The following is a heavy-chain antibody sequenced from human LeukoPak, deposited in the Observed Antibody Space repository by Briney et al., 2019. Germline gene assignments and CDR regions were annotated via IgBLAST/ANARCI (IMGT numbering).Heavy chain of an antibody. V-gene: IGHV4-59*12. CDR1: GGSISSYY. D-gene: IGHD6-6*01. CDR2: IYYSGST. CDR3: ARVVYSSSIAAQQKYYYYYYMDV. J-gene: IGHJ6*03. Sequence: SETLSLTCTVSGGSISSYYWSWIRQPPGKGLEWIGYIYYSGSTNYNPSLKSRVTMSVDTSKNQFSLKLSSVTAADTAVYYCARVVYSSSIAAQQKYYYYYYMDVWGKGTTVTVSS.